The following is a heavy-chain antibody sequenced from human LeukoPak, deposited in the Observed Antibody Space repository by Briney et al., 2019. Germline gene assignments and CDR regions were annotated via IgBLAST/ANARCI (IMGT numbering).Heavy chain of an antibody. V-gene: IGHV4-34*01. D-gene: IGHD5-18*01. CDR1: GGSFSGYY. Sequence: SETLSLTCAVYGGSFSGYYWSWIRQPPGKGLEWIGEINHSGSTNYNPSLKSRVTISVDTSKNQFSLKLSSVTAADTAVYHCARALARIQLWLLSGGAFDIWGQGTMVTVSS. J-gene: IGHJ3*02. CDR2: INHSGST. CDR3: ARALARIQLWLLSGGAFDI.